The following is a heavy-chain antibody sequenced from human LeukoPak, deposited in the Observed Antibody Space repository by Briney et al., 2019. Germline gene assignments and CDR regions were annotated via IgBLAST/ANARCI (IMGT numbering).Heavy chain of an antibody. CDR3: ARHAGAAAGTSAFDY. V-gene: IGHV4-59*08. CDR1: GGSISSYY. J-gene: IGHJ4*02. Sequence: SETLSLTCTVSGGSISSYYWSWIRQPPGKGLEWIGYIYYSGSTNYNPSLKSRVTISVDTSKNQFSLKLSSVTAADTAVYYCARHAGAAAGTSAFDYWGQGTLVTVSS. D-gene: IGHD6-13*01. CDR2: IYYSGST.